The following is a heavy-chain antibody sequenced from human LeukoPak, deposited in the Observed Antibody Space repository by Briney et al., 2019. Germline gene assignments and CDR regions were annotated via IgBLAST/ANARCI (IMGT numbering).Heavy chain of an antibody. CDR1: GYTFTGYY. Sequence: ASVKVSCKASGYTFTGYYMHWVRQAPGQGLEWMGWINPNSGGTNYAQKFQGRVTMTRDTSISTAYMELSRLRSDDTAVYYCARDDSIEQWLVPFDYWDQGTLVTVSS. D-gene: IGHD6-19*01. CDR3: ARDDSIEQWLVPFDY. V-gene: IGHV1-2*02. CDR2: INPNSGGT. J-gene: IGHJ4*02.